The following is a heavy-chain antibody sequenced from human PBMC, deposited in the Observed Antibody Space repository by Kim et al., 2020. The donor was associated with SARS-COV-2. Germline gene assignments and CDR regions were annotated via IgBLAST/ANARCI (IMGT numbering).Heavy chain of an antibody. Sequence: GESLKISCKGSGYSFTSYWIGWVRQMPGKGLEWMGIIYPGDSDTRYSPSFQGQVTISADKSISTAYLQWSSLKASDTAMYYCARAKITMVRGVDYFDYWGQGTLVTVSS. CDR2: IYPGDSDT. V-gene: IGHV5-51*01. CDR1: GYSFTSYW. D-gene: IGHD3-10*01. CDR3: ARAKITMVRGVDYFDY. J-gene: IGHJ4*02.